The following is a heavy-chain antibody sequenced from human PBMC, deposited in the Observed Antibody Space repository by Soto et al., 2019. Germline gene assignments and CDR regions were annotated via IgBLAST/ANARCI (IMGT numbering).Heavy chain of an antibody. D-gene: IGHD3-22*01. CDR3: ARCRLDTSAYCPSLY. V-gene: IGHV4-39*01. CDR2: IFYSGTT. J-gene: IGHJ4*02. Sequence: QLKLQESGPGLVKPSETLSLTCPVSGGSISSSSYYWGWIRQPPGKGLEWIGSIFYSGTTYYNPSLKSRVTMFVVPSKNQIYLKVRSLTVADTAVYYCARCRLDTSAYCPSLYWGQGTLVTVSS. CDR1: GGSISSSSYY.